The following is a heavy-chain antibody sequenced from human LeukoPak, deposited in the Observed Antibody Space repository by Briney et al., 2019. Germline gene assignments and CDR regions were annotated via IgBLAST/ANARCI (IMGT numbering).Heavy chain of an antibody. Sequence: GGSLRLSCADSGFTFSSWWMHWVRQVPGKGLVWVSRVNPDGSITTYADAVKGRFTISRDNAMNTLYLQMNRLRAEDTAVYYRTRDLTGLRDYWGQGTLVTVSS. J-gene: IGHJ4*02. V-gene: IGHV3-74*03. D-gene: IGHD1-14*01. CDR3: TRDLTGLRDY. CDR2: VNPDGSIT. CDR1: GFTFSSWW.